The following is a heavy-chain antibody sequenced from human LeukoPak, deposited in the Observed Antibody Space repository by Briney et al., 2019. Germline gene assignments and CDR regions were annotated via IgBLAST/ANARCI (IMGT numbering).Heavy chain of an antibody. CDR3: ARATESYGQWLVEGY. V-gene: IGHV1-46*01. J-gene: IGHJ4*02. Sequence: ASVKVSCKASGYTFTSYLMHWVRQAPGHGLEWMGIINPSGAGTSYAQKFQGGVTMTRDTSTSTVYMELSSLRSEDTAVYYCARATESYGQWLVEGYWGQGTLVTVSS. CDR2: INPSGAGT. D-gene: IGHD6-19*01. CDR1: GYTFTSYL.